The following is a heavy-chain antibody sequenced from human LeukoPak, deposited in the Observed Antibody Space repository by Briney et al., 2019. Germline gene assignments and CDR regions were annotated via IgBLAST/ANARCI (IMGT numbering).Heavy chain of an antibody. CDR3: AKDRKRYSSGWYEFDY. Sequence: GRSLRLSCAASGFTFSNYGMHWVRQAPGKGLEWVAVISYDGSNKYYADSVKGRFTISRDNSKNTLYLQMNSLRAEDTAVYYCAKDRKRYSSGWYEFDYWGQGTLVTVSS. V-gene: IGHV3-30*18. J-gene: IGHJ4*02. CDR2: ISYDGSNK. CDR1: GFTFSNYG. D-gene: IGHD6-19*01.